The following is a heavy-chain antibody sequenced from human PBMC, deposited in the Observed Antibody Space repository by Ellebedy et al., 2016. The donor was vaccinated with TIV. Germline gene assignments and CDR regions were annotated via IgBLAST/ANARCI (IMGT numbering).Heavy chain of an antibody. CDR2: IGTAGDT. CDR3: ARATEGLDY. J-gene: IGHJ4*02. Sequence: GESLKISCAASGFTFSSYDTHWVRQVTGKGLEWVSAIGTAGDTYYPGSVKGRFTISRENAKNSLYLQMNSLRAGDTAVYYCARATEGLDYWGQGTLVTVSS. CDR1: GFTFSSYD. D-gene: IGHD1-14*01. V-gene: IGHV3-13*01.